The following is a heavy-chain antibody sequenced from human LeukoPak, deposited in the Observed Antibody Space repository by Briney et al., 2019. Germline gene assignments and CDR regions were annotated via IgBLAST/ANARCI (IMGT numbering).Heavy chain of an antibody. V-gene: IGHV1-8*02. D-gene: IGHD6-19*01. Sequence: ASVKVSCKASGYTFTSYYMHWVRQATGQGLEWMGWMSPNSGNTGYAQNFQGRVTMTRNTSISTAYMELSSLRSEDTAVYYCARGTSSGWYSDYYYMDVWGKGTTVTISS. J-gene: IGHJ6*03. CDR2: MSPNSGNT. CDR1: GYTFTSYY. CDR3: ARGTSSGWYSDYYYMDV.